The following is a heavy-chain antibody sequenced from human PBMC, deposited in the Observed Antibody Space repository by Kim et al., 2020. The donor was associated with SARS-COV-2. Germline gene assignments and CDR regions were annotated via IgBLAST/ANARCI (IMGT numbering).Heavy chain of an antibody. V-gene: IGHV1-18*01. D-gene: IGHD3-10*01. Sequence: KLQGRVTMTTDTSTSTAYMELRSLRSDDTAVYYCARGYMVRGVMAYYFDYWGQGTLVTVSS. CDR3: ARGYMVRGVMAYYFDY. J-gene: IGHJ4*02.